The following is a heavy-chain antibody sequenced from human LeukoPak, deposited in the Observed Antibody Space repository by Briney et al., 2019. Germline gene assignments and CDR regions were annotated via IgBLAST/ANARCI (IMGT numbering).Heavy chain of an antibody. CDR1: GFTFSSYG. J-gene: IGHJ4*02. CDR2: IRYDGSNK. D-gene: IGHD5-18*01. CDR3: ARGLLRDGYTYSYSFDY. V-gene: IGHV3-30*02. Sequence: PGGSLRLSCAASGFTFSSYGMHWVRQAPGKGLEWAAFIRYDGSNKYYADSVKGRFTISRDNSKNTLYLQMNSLRAEDTAVYYCARGLLRDGYTYSYSFDYWGQGTLVTVSS.